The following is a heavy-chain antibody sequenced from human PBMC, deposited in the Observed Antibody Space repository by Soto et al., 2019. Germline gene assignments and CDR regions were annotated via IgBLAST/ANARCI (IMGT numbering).Heavy chain of an antibody. V-gene: IGHV1-69*01. CDR3: ARGDSPYYYDSSGYYNDY. Sequence: VQLVQSGAEVRKPGSSVKVSCKASGGIFSGYAITWVRQAPGQGLEWMGGSIPIFGTPTYAQRFQGRVTITADESTATTYMELSSLESEDTAVYYCARGDSPYYYDSSGYYNDYWGQGTLVTVSS. CDR1: GGIFSGYA. J-gene: IGHJ4*02. D-gene: IGHD3-22*01. CDR2: SIPIFGTP.